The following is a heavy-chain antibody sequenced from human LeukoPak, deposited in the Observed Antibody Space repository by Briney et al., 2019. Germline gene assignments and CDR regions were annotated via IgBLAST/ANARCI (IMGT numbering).Heavy chain of an antibody. CDR3: ARASTVTTHYYYYYGMDA. V-gene: IGHV1-69*06. CDR2: IIPIFGTA. D-gene: IGHD4-17*01. CDR1: VGTFSSYA. Sequence: ASVKVCCKASVGTFSSYAISWVRQAPGQGLEWMGGIIPIFGTANYAQKFQGRVTITADKSTSTAYMELSSLRSEDTAVYYCARASTVTTHYYYYYGMDAWGKGTTVTVSS. J-gene: IGHJ6*04.